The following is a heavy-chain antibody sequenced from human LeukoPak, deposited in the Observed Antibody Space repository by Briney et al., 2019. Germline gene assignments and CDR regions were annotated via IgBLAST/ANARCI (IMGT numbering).Heavy chain of an antibody. CDR1: GFTFSGCD. V-gene: IGHV3-73*01. J-gene: IGHJ4*02. CDR3: TTYKSGHY. Sequence: GGSLRLSCAASGFTFSGCDMHWVRQASGKGLEWVGRITTKANRYATAYSASLKGRFTISRDDSKNTAYLQMNSLRTEDTAVYYCTTYKSGHYWGQGTLVAVSS. CDR2: ITTKANRYAT. D-gene: IGHD3-3*01.